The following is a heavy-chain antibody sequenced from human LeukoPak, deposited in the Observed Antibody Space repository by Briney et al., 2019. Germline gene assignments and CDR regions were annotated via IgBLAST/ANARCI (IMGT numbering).Heavy chain of an antibody. CDR2: ISGSGGST. D-gene: IGHD2-2*01. CDR3: AKDQFMGHPQVVPAAMGDFDY. CDR1: GGTFSSYA. Sequence: GASVKVSCKASGGTFSSYAMSWVRQAPGKGLEWVSAISGSGGSTYYADSVKGRFTISRDNSKNTLYLQMNSLRAEDTAVYYCAKDQFMGHPQVVPAAMGDFDYWGQGTLVTVSS. V-gene: IGHV3-23*01. J-gene: IGHJ4*02.